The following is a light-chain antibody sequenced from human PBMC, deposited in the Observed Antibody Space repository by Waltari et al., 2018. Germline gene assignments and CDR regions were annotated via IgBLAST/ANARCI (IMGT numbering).Light chain of an antibody. CDR2: AAS. V-gene: IGKV1-9*01. Sequence: IQLTPSPSSLSASVGYRVTITCRASQDISGYLAWYQQKPGQAPKVLIYAASTLQSGVPSRFSGSGSGTDFTLTISSLQPEDFATYYCQQLNTYPRTFGQGTKLEI. J-gene: IGKJ2*01. CDR1: QDISGY. CDR3: QQLNTYPRT.